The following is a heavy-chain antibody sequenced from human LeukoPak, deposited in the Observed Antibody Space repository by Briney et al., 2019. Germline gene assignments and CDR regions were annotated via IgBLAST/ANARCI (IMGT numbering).Heavy chain of an antibody. CDR2: IYYSGST. CDR1: GGSVSSGSYY. Sequence: SETLSLTCTVSGGSVSSGSYYWSWIRQPPGKGLEWMGYIYYSGSTNYNPSLKSRVTISLDTSQNQFSLKLSSVTAADTAVYYCARAQYYYDTSGYYNDAFDIWGQGTMVTVSS. CDR3: ARAQYYYDTSGYYNDAFDI. J-gene: IGHJ3*02. V-gene: IGHV4-61*01. D-gene: IGHD3-22*01.